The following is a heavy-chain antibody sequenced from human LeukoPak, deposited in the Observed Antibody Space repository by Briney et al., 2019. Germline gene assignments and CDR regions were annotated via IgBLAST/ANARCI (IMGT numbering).Heavy chain of an antibody. Sequence: GASVKISCKASGNTFNNYAIHWLRQAPGRGPEWMGWIHTNTGNPTYAQGFTGRFVFSLDTSVSTAYLQINSLEAEDTAVYFCARVGSRWFYYYYMDVWGRGTTVTVSS. CDR1: GNTFNNYA. D-gene: IGHD6-13*01. CDR2: IHTNTGNP. CDR3: ARVGSRWFYYYYMDV. V-gene: IGHV7-4-1*02. J-gene: IGHJ6*03.